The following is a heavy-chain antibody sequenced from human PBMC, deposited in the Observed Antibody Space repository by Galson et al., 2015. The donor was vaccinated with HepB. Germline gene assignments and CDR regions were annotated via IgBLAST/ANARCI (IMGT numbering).Heavy chain of an antibody. Sequence: SVKVSCKASGYTFTGYYMHWVRQAPGQGLEWMGWINVGFGTTKYSQSFQGRVTITRDTSASTAYMELSSLRSEDTAVYYCARDLGGYCSRSNCYVGWFDSWGQGTLVTVSS. CDR1: GYTFTGYY. V-gene: IGHV1-3*01. CDR2: INVGFGTT. J-gene: IGHJ5*01. CDR3: ARDLGGYCSRSNCYVGWFDS. D-gene: IGHD2-2*01.